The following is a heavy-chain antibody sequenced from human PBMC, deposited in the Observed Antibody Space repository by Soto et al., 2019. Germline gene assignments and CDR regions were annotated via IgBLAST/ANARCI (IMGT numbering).Heavy chain of an antibody. CDR1: GGSISGHY. V-gene: IGHV4-59*08. J-gene: IGHJ6*03. CDR2: IYYSGTT. D-gene: IGHD3-16*01. CDR3: ARGPYYDLIWNYYYMDV. Sequence: QVQLQESGPGLVKPSETLSLSCNVSGGSISGHYWSWVRQTPGRDLGGIGYIYYSGTTNYNPSLKSRVTISVDTSKNHFSLRLTAVTAADTAVYYCARGPYYDLIWNYYYMDVWGKGTTVTVSS.